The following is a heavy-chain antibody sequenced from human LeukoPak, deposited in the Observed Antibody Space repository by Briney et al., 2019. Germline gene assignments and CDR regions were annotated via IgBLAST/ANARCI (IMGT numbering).Heavy chain of an antibody. CDR2: ISGSGGTA. D-gene: IGHD5-18*01. Sequence: GGSLRLSCAASGFTFSIYAMSWVRQAPGKGLEWVSAISGSGGTAYYADSVKGRFTISRDNSKNTLYLQMNSLRAEDTAVYYCARDSYLYSYGSDITQRGPFDIWGQGTMVTVSS. CDR1: GFTFSIYA. J-gene: IGHJ3*02. CDR3: ARDSYLYSYGSDITQRGPFDI. V-gene: IGHV3-23*01.